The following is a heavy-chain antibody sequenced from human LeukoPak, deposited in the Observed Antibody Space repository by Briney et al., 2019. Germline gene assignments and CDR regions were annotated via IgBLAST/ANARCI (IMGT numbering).Heavy chain of an antibody. CDR1: VYTFTDYY. CDR3: ARSDVIPGDY. Sequence: GASVTVSCTASVYTFTDYYMHWVRQAPGQGLEWMGWISGHNDNGKYAQKVQGRVTITTDTSTGTAYLELRSLRSDDTAVYYCARSDVIPGDYWGQGTLVTVSS. D-gene: IGHD2-21*01. V-gene: IGHV1-18*04. J-gene: IGHJ4*02. CDR2: ISGHNDNG.